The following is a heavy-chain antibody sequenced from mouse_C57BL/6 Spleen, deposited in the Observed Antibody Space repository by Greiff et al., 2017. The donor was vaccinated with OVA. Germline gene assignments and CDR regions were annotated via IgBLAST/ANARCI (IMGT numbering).Heavy chain of an antibody. CDR1: GYTFTSYW. CDR3: ARENGSSYFDV. Sequence: VQLQQPGAELVMPGASVKLSCKASGYTFTSYWMHWVKQRPGQGLEWIGEIDPSDSYTNYNQKFKGKSTLTVDKSSSTAYMQLSSLTSEDSAVYYCARENGSSYFDVWGTGTTVTVSS. D-gene: IGHD1-1*01. CDR2: IDPSDSYT. J-gene: IGHJ1*03. V-gene: IGHV1-69*01.